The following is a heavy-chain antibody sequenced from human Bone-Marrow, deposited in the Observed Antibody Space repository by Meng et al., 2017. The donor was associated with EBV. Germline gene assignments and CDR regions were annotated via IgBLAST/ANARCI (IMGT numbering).Heavy chain of an antibody. Sequence: EVQLLESGGGLVQAGGSLRLSCAASGVTFSNYAMSWVRQAPGKGLEWVSIISGSGGSTNYADSVKGRFTISRDNSKNTLYLQMNSLRAEDTAVYYCARDDGNYYDGEYYFDYWGQGTLVTVSS. CDR3: ARDDGNYYDGEYYFDY. J-gene: IGHJ4*02. V-gene: IGHV3-23*01. CDR1: GVTFSNYA. CDR2: ISGSGGST. D-gene: IGHD3-22*01.